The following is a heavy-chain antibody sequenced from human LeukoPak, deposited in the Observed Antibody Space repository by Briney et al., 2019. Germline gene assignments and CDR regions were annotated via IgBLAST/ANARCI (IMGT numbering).Heavy chain of an antibody. CDR1: GFTFSSYW. Sequence: PGGSLRLSCAASGFTFSSYWMSWVRQAPGKGLEWVANIKQDGSEKYYVDSVKGRFTISRDNAKNSLYLQMNSLRAEDTAVYYCARDGQGHLQGSTNDYWGQGTLVTVSS. CDR3: ARDGQGHLQGSTNDY. CDR2: IKQDGSEK. V-gene: IGHV3-7*01. J-gene: IGHJ4*02. D-gene: IGHD5-24*01.